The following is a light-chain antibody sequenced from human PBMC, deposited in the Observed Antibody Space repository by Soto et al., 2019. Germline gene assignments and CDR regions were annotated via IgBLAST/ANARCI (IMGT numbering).Light chain of an antibody. CDR1: QSISSW. CDR3: QQYYSTLSWT. J-gene: IGKJ1*01. Sequence: DIQLTQSPSFLPASVGDRVTITCRASQSISSWLAWYQQKPGKAPKLLIYDASSLESGVPSRFSGSGSGTEFTLTISSLQSEDLAVYYCQQYYSTLSWTFGQGTKVDI. V-gene: IGKV1-5*01. CDR2: DAS.